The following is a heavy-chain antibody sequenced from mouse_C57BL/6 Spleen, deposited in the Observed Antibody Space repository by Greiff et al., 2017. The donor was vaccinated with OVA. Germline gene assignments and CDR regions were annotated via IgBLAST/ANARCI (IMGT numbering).Heavy chain of an antibody. CDR1: GYSITSGYY. J-gene: IGHJ3*01. Sequence: ESGPGLVKPSPSLSLTCSVTGYSITSGYYWNWIRQFPGNKLEWMGYISYDGSNNYNPSLKNRISITRDTSKNQFFLKLNSVTTEDTATYYCARDTPSFAYWGQGTLVTVSA. CDR3: ARDTPSFAY. CDR2: ISYDGSN. V-gene: IGHV3-6*01.